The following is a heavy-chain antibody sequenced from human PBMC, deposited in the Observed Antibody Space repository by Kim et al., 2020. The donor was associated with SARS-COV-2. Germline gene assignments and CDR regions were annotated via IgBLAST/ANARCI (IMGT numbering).Heavy chain of an antibody. D-gene: IGHD3-10*01. Sequence: DSVKGRFTISRDNSKNTLYLQMNSLRAEDTAVYYCARVSWDYGSGSYFDYWGQGTLVTVSS. V-gene: IGHV3-53*01. J-gene: IGHJ4*02. CDR3: ARVSWDYGSGSYFDY.